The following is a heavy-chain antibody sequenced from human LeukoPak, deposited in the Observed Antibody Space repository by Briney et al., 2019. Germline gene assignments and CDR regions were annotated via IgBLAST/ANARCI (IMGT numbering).Heavy chain of an antibody. CDR1: GGTFSSYA. V-gene: IGHV1-69*05. D-gene: IGHD6-19*01. CDR3: ARDLPNFSSGWTVEYFQH. CDR2: IIPIFGTA. J-gene: IGHJ1*01. Sequence: SVKVSCKASGGTFSSYAIGWVRQAPGQGLEWMGGIIPIFGTANYAQKFQGRVTITTDESTSTAYMELSSLRSEDTAVYYCARDLPNFSSGWTVEYFQHWGQGTLVTVSS.